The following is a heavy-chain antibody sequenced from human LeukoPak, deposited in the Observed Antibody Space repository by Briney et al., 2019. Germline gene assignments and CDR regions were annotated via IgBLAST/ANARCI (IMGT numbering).Heavy chain of an antibody. CDR3: AKDWSSKFARYHYFGMDV. Sequence: PGRSLRLSCAASAFTFSSYGMHWVRHAPGKGLEWVAVISYDGTNKYYADSVKGRFTISRDNSKNTLYLQMDSLRAEDTAVYYCAKDWSSKFARYHYFGMDVWGQGTTVTVSS. CDR1: AFTFSSYG. CDR2: ISYDGTNK. J-gene: IGHJ6*01. D-gene: IGHD3-3*01. V-gene: IGHV3-30*18.